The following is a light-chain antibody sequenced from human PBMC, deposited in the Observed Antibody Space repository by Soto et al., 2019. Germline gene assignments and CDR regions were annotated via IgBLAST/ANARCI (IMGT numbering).Light chain of an antibody. V-gene: IGKV1-5*03. CDR2: KAS. CDR3: QQYNSYPYT. J-gene: IGKJ2*01. CDR1: QSISSW. Sequence: IQMTQSPSTLSASVGDRDTITCRASQSISSWLAWYQQKPEKAPKLLIYKASSLESGVPSRFSGSGSGTEFTLTISSLQPDDFATYYCQQYNSYPYTFGQGTKVDIK.